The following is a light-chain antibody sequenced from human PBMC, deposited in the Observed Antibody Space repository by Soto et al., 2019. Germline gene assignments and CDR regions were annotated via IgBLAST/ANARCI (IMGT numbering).Light chain of an antibody. CDR3: QSYDSSLSAWV. V-gene: IGLV1-40*01. CDR1: SSNIGAGYD. J-gene: IGLJ2*01. CDR2: GNI. Sequence: QSVLTQPPSVSGAPGQRGTMSCTGSSSNIGAGYDVHWFQQLPGTAPRLLIYGNINRLAGVPARFSGSKSGTSASLDITGLQAEDEADYYCQSYDSSLSAWVFGGGTKLTVL.